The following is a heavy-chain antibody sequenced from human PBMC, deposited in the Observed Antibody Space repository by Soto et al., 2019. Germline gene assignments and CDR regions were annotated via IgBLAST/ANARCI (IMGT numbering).Heavy chain of an antibody. D-gene: IGHD3-22*01. CDR3: ARAPLLRPLLYYYYMDV. Sequence: GGSLRLSCAASGFTVSSNYMSWVRQAPGKGLEWVSVIYSGGSTYYADSVKGRFTISRDNSKNTLYLQMNSLRAEDTAVYYCARAPLLRPLLYYYYMDVWGKGTTVTVSS. V-gene: IGHV3-66*01. J-gene: IGHJ6*03. CDR1: GFTVSSNY. CDR2: IYSGGST.